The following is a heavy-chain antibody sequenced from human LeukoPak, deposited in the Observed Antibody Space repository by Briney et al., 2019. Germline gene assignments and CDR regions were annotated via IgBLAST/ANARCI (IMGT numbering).Heavy chain of an antibody. J-gene: IGHJ4*02. Sequence: ASVKVSCKASGYTFTSYAMHWVRQAPGQRLEWMGWINAGNGNTKYSQKFQGRVTITRDTSASTAYMELSSLRSEDTAMYYCAKSPVRLRLGELSPPGDYWGQGTLVTVSS. CDR1: GYTFTSYA. CDR3: AKSPVRLRLGELSPPGDY. CDR2: INAGNGNT. D-gene: IGHD3-16*02. V-gene: IGHV1-3*01.